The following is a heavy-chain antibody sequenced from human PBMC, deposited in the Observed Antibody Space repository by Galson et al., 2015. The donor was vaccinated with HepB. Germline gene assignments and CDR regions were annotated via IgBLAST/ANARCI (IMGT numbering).Heavy chain of an antibody. CDR3: ARSEVTTVVTDFDS. CDR1: GLTFGDDS. CDR2: SRNRARGYST. D-gene: IGHD4-23*01. J-gene: IGHJ4*02. Sequence: SLRLSCATSGLTFGDDSMSWFRQAPGKGLEWVGRSRNRARGYSTAYAVSVRGRFTVSRDDSKNSVFLQMNRLRSEDTAVYYCARSEVTTVVTDFDSWGQGTLVTVSP. V-gene: IGHV3-72*01.